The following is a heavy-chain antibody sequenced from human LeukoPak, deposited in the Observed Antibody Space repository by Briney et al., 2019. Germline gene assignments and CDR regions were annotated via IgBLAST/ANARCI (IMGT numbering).Heavy chain of an antibody. CDR3: ARGTYDSSGYYYVHYFDY. V-gene: IGHV3-74*01. CDR2: INSDGSST. D-gene: IGHD3-22*01. Sequence: PGGSLRLSCAASGFTFSSYWVHWVRQAPGKGLVWVSRINSDGSSTNYADSVKGRFTISRDNAKNTLYVQMNSLRAEDTAVYYCARGTYDSSGYYYVHYFDYWGQGTLVTVSS. CDR1: GFTFSSYW. J-gene: IGHJ4*02.